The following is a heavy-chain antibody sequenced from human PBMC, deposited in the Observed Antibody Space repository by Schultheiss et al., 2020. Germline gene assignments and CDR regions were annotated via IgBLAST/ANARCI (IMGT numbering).Heavy chain of an antibody. V-gene: IGHV1-8*01. CDR2: MNPNSGNT. CDR3: ARVPSIGLRYFDWLLRGVWFDP. CDR1: GYTFTSYD. Sequence: ASVKVSGKASGYTFTSYDINWVRQATGQGLEWMGWMNPNSGNTGYAQKFQGRVTMTRNTSISTAYMELSSLRSEDTAVYYCARVPSIGLRYFDWLLRGVWFDPWGQGTLVTVSS. J-gene: IGHJ5*02. D-gene: IGHD3-9*01.